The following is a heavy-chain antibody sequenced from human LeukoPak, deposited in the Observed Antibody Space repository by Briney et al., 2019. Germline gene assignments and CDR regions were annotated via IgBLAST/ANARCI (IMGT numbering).Heavy chain of an antibody. V-gene: IGHV3-21*01. CDR2: ISSSYI. CDR3: ARAIAVAGSPSPEDY. J-gene: IGHJ4*02. CDR1: GFTFSSYS. D-gene: IGHD6-19*01. Sequence: PGGSLRLSCAASGFTFSSYSMNWVRQAPGKGLEWVSSISSSYIYYADSVKGRFTISRDNAKNSLYLQMNSLGAEDTAVYYCARAIAVAGSPSPEDYWGQGTLVTVSS.